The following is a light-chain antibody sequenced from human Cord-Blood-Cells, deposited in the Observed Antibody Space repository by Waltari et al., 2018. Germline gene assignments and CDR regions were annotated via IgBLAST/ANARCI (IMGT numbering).Light chain of an antibody. J-gene: IGKJ2*01. CDR1: QSISSY. Sequence: IQRTQSPSSLSASVGARVTITCRASQSISSYLNWYQQKPGKAPKLLIYAASSLQSGLPSRFSGSGSGTDFTLTISSLQPEDFATYYCQQSYSTPYTFGQGTKLEIK. CDR2: AAS. V-gene: IGKV1-39*01. CDR3: QQSYSTPYT.